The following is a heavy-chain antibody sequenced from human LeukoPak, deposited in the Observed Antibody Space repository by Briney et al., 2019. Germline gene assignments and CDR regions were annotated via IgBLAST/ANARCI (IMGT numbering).Heavy chain of an antibody. V-gene: IGHV3-21*01. Sequence: GGSLRLSCAASGFTFSRNAMNWVRQAPGKGLEWVSFISSSSNYMSYADSVKGRFTNSRDNAKNSLYLQMNSLRAEDTAVYYCARPLDSSNNYFDYWGQGTLVTVSA. CDR3: ARPLDSSNNYFDY. J-gene: IGHJ4*02. CDR2: ISSSSNYM. D-gene: IGHD6-13*01. CDR1: GFTFSRNA.